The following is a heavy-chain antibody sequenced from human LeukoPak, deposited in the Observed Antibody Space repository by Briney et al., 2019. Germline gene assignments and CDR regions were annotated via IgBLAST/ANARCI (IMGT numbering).Heavy chain of an antibody. Sequence: SETLSLTCTVSGNSISSYYWSWIRQPPGKGLEWIGYIYYSGSTNYNPSLKSRVTISVDTSKNQFSLKLSSVTAADTAVYYCVRLPLRSHFDYWGQGTLVTVSS. J-gene: IGHJ4*02. V-gene: IGHV4-59*08. CDR2: IYYSGST. CDR1: GNSISSYY. CDR3: VRLPLRSHFDY.